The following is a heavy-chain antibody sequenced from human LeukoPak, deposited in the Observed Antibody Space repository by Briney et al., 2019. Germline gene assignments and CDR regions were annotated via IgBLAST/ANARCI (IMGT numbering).Heavy chain of an antibody. CDR3: ARDEGSSPHFDY. CDR2: ISSSSSII. CDR1: GFTFSGYP. D-gene: IGHD6-13*01. V-gene: IGHV3-48*01. Sequence: GGSLRLSCAASGFTFSGYPIHWVRQAPGKGLEWVSYISSSSSIIYYADSVKGRFTISRDNAKNSLYLQMNSLRAEDTAVYYCARDEGSSPHFDYWGQGTLVTVSS. J-gene: IGHJ4*02.